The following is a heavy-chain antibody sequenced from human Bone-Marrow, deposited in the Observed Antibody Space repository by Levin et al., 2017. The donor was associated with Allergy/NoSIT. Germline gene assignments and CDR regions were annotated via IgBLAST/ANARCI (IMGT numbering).Heavy chain of an antibody. Sequence: SCAASGFTFSNYWMHWVRQAPGKGLMWVSRINPDGSGTTYADSVEGRFTISRDNAKNTLYLHMSSVRAEDTAVYFCARDLNWNFDYWGQGTQVTVSS. D-gene: IGHD3-3*01. J-gene: IGHJ4*01. CDR2: INPDGSGT. CDR3: ARDLNWNFDY. V-gene: IGHV3-74*01. CDR1: GFTFSNYW.